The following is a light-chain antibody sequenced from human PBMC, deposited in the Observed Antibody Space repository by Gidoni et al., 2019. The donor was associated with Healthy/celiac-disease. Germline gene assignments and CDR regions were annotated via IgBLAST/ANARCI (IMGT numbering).Light chain of an antibody. J-gene: IGLJ2*01. CDR1: SSDVGGYND. CDR3: SSYTSSSTLV. V-gene: IGLV2-14*01. Sequence: QSALTQPAYASGAPGQSITISCTGTSSDVGGYNDVSWYQQQPGKAPKLMIYDVSNRPSWVSTRFSGSKSCNTASLTISGLQAEDEADYYCSSYTSSSTLVFGGGTKLTVL. CDR2: DVS.